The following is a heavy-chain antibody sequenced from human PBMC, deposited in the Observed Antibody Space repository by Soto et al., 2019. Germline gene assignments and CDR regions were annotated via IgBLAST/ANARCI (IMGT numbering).Heavy chain of an antibody. D-gene: IGHD2-15*01. Sequence: PSETLSLTGAVDGGSLSGYDRSWIRQGPGKGLEWIGEINHSGSTSYNPSLKSRVTISVDTSKNQFSLKLSSVTAADTAVYYCARGRNCSGGSCAGMDVWGQGTTVTVSS. J-gene: IGHJ6*02. CDR1: GGSLSGYD. CDR3: ARGRNCSGGSCAGMDV. V-gene: IGHV4-34*01. CDR2: INHSGST.